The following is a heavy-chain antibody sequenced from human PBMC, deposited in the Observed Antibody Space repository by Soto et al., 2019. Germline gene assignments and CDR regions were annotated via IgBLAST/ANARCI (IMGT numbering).Heavy chain of an antibody. D-gene: IGHD3-22*01. CDR1: GYSFTSYW. J-gene: IGHJ4*02. V-gene: IGHV5-51*01. CDR2: IYPGDSDT. CDR3: ARQLPYYDDSSGPFDY. Sequence: PGESLKISCKGSGYSFTSYWIGWVRQMPGKGLEWMGIIYPGDSDTRYSPSFQGQVTISADKSISTAYLQWSSLKASDTAMYYCARQLPYYDDSSGPFDYWGQGTLVTVSS.